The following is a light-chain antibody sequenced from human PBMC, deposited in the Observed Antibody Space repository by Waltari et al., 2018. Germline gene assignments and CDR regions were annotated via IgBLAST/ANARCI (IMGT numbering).Light chain of an antibody. Sequence: SYELTQPSSVSVSPGQTARIACSGDVLAKKHSARWFQRKPGQAPVIVLYKDTERASEIPERFSGSKSGTTVTLTISGAQVEDEADYHCYSAADNTWVFGGGTKLTVL. V-gene: IGLV3-27*01. CDR1: VLAKKH. CDR2: KDT. CDR3: YSAADNTWV. J-gene: IGLJ3*02.